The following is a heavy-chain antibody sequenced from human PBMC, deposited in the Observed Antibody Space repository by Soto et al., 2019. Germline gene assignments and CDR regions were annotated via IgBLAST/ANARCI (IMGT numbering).Heavy chain of an antibody. V-gene: IGHV3-23*01. CDR1: GFTFSSYA. J-gene: IGHJ4*02. CDR3: AKVGSAGYKDY. Sequence: GWSLRLSCAASGFTFSSYAMSWVRQAPGKGLEWVSSISGSGGSTYYADSVKGRFTISRDNSKNTLYLQMNSLRAEDTAVYYCAKVGSAGYKDYWGQGTLVTVSS. D-gene: IGHD1-20*01. CDR2: ISGSGGST.